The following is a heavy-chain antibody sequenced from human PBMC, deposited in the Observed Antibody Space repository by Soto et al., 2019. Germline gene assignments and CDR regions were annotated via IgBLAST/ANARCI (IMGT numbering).Heavy chain of an antibody. CDR1: GYTFTDHY. J-gene: IGHJ2*01. D-gene: IGHD2-21*02. CDR2: INPDSGAT. V-gene: IGHV1-2*02. CDR3: ATYTGVVTYFWDWYFAL. Sequence: QVHLVQSGAELQKPGASVNVSCKASGYTFTDHYLHWVRQAPGQGLEWMGWINPDSGATKCAQKFQGRVAMTRDSSINSAYMELTRLTSDDTALYDWATYTGVVTYFWDWYFALWGRGTVVTVSS.